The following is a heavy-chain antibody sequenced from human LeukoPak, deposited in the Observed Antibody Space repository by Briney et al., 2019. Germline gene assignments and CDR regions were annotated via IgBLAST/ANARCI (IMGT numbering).Heavy chain of an antibody. V-gene: IGHV4-34*01. CDR2: INHSGST. CDR3: ASCSSTSCLYYYYGMDV. CDR1: GFTFSSSA. Sequence: GSLRLSCAASGFTFSSSAMSWIRQPPGKGLEWIGEINHSGSTNYNPSLKSRVTISVDTSKNQFSLKLSSVTAADTAVYYCASCSSTSCLYYYYGMDVWGQGTTVTVSS. J-gene: IGHJ6*02. D-gene: IGHD2-2*01.